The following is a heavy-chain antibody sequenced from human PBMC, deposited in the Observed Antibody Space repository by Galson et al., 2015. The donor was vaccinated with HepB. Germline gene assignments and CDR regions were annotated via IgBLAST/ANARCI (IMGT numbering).Heavy chain of an antibody. Sequence: SLRLSCAASGXXXXXXXISWVRQAPXRGLGCVSVIYSGGSXYYADSVXGXFTISRDNSKNTLYLQMXSLRAEDTAVYYCAXDVGDYGDYWGQGXRGTVSS. CDR3: AXDVGDYGDY. CDR1: GXXXXXXX. CDR2: IYSGGSX. J-gene: IGHJ4*02. D-gene: IGHD3-16*01. V-gene: IGHV3-66*01.